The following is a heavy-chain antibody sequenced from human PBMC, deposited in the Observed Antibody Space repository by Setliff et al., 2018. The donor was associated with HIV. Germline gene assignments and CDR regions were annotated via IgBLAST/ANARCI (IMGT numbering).Heavy chain of an antibody. CDR1: GYLFTTHG. CDR3: AREPGSGWYYFDN. Sequence: ASVKVSCKASGYLFTTHGITWVRQAPGQGLEWMAWISGYNGDTYYAQNLQDRVTVTTDTSTSTAYMELRSLRSDDTAIYYCAREPGSGWYYFDNWGQGTLVTVSS. V-gene: IGHV1-18*01. CDR2: ISGYNGDT. J-gene: IGHJ4*02. D-gene: IGHD6-19*01.